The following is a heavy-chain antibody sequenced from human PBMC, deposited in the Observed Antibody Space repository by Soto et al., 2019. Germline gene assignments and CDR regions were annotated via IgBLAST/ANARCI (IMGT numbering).Heavy chain of an antibody. V-gene: IGHV4-31*03. Sequence: LXLTCSVSGGSISSGGYYWSWILQHPGKGLEWIGYIYYSGSTYYNPSLKSRVTISVDTSKNQFSLKLSSVTAADTAVYYCARCWGIAVAYNWFDPWGQGTLVTVSS. CDR3: ARCWGIAVAYNWFDP. D-gene: IGHD6-19*01. CDR2: IYYSGST. J-gene: IGHJ5*02. CDR1: GGSISSGGYY.